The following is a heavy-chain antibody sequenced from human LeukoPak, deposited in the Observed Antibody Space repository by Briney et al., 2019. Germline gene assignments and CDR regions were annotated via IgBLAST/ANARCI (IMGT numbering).Heavy chain of an antibody. CDR3: ARVHTGYSSGWYPYFDY. CDR1: GGSISSYY. V-gene: IGHV4-59*01. J-gene: IGHJ4*02. CDR2: IYYSGST. D-gene: IGHD6-19*01. Sequence: SETLSLTCTVSGGSISSYYWSRIRQPPGKGLEWIGYIYYSGSTNYNPSLKSRVTISVDTSKNQFSLKLSSVTAADTAVYYCARVHTGYSSGWYPYFDYWGQGTLVTVSS.